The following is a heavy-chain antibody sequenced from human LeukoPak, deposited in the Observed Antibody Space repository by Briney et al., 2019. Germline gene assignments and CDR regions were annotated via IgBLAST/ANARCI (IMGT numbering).Heavy chain of an antibody. Sequence: PGRSLRLSCAASGFTFHDHAMHWVRQPPGKGLEWVSGVTWNSGTIGYADSVKGRFTISRDNAKNSLYLQMNNLRPEDTALYYCTKDASARSFGWFDPWGQEPRVTVSS. D-gene: IGHD3-10*01. J-gene: IGHJ5*02. CDR1: GFTFHDHA. V-gene: IGHV3-9*01. CDR3: TKDASARSFGWFDP. CDR2: VTWNSGTI.